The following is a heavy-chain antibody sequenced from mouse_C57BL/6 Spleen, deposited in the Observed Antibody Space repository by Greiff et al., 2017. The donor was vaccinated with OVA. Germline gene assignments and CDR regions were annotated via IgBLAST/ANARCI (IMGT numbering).Heavy chain of an antibody. Sequence: QVQLQQPGAELVRPGSSVKLSCKASGYTLTSYWMHWVKQRPIQVLEWIGNIYPSDSETHYNQKFKDKATLTVDKSSSTAYMQLSSLTSEDSAVYYCARWATRDYFDYWGQGTTLTVSS. J-gene: IGHJ2*01. D-gene: IGHD3-3*01. CDR3: ARWATRDYFDY. CDR1: GYTLTSYW. CDR2: IYPSDSET. V-gene: IGHV1-52*01.